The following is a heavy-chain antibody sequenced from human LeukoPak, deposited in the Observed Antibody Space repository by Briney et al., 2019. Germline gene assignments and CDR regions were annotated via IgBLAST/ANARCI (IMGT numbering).Heavy chain of an antibody. V-gene: IGHV4-30-4*01. CDR3: ARGAAEQDYDFWSGYYPGHRKYWNWFDP. CDR2: IYYSGST. Sequence: PSETLSLTCAVSGGSISSGDYYWSWIRQPPGKGLEWIGYIYYSGSTYYNPSLKSRVTISVDTSKNQFSLKLSSVTAADTAVYYCARGAAEQDYDFWSGYYPGHRKYWNWFDPWGQGTLVTVSS. D-gene: IGHD3-3*01. CDR1: GGSISSGDYY. J-gene: IGHJ5*02.